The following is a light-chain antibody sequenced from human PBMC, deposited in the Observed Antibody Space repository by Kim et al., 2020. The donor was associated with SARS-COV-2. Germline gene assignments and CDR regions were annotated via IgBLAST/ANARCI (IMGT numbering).Light chain of an antibody. CDR1: SSDVASYNL. Sequence: QSITIASTGPSSDVASYNLVSWYQHHPGKVPKAVIYEVNKRPSGVSYRFSGSKSGNTASLTISGLQAEDEADYYCCAYAPSSTFVLFGGGTKLTVL. J-gene: IGLJ3*02. CDR2: EVN. CDR3: CAYAPSSTFVL. V-gene: IGLV2-23*02.